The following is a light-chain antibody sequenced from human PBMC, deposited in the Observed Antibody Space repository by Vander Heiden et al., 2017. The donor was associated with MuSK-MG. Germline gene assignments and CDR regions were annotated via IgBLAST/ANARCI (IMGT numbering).Light chain of an antibody. CDR1: QSLLHSNGYNY. Sequence: TVMTQSPLPLPVTPGEPASISCRSSQSLLHSNGYNYLDWYLQKPGQSPQILIYSGSNRAFGVPDRFSGSASGTDFTLKISRVEAEDVGVYYCMQALQTPYTFGQGTKLEMK. CDR2: SGS. CDR3: MQALQTPYT. V-gene: IGKV2-28*01. J-gene: IGKJ2*01.